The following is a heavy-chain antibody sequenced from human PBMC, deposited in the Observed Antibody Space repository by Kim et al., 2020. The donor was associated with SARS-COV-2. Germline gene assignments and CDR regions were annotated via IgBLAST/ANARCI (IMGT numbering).Heavy chain of an antibody. CDR2: IYPGDSDT. D-gene: IGHD3-10*01. CDR3: ARHGIWFGELSGMDV. V-gene: IGHV5-51*01. CDR1: GYSFTSYW. Sequence: GESLKISCKGSGYSFTSYWIGWVRQMPGKGLEWMGIIYPGDSDTRYSPSFQGQVTISADKSISTAYLQWSSLKASDTAMYYCARHGIWFGELSGMDVWGQGTTVTVSS. J-gene: IGHJ6*02.